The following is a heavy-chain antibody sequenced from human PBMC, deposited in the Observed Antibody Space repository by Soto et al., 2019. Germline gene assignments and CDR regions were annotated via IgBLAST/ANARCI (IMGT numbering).Heavy chain of an antibody. V-gene: IGHV4-34*01. CDR3: ARARAIFGVVSNWFDP. Sequence: QVQLQQWGAGLLKPSETLSLTCAVYGWSFSGYYWSWIRQPPGKGLEWIGEINHSGSTNYNPSLKSRVTISVDTSKNQFSLKLSSVTAADTAVYYCARARAIFGVVSNWFDPWGQGTLVTVSS. J-gene: IGHJ5*02. D-gene: IGHD3-3*01. CDR1: GWSFSGYY. CDR2: INHSGST.